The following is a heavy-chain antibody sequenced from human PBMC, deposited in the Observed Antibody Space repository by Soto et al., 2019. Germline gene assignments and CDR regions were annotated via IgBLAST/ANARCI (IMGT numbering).Heavy chain of an antibody. D-gene: IGHD3-10*01. Sequence: QVQLVQSGAEVKKPGSSVKVSCKGSGGTFSSYTISWVRQAPGQGLEWMGRIIPILGIAKYAQKFQGRVKITADKSTSTAYMELSSLRSEDTAVYYCASLMSSGYYYGMDVWGQGTTVTVSS. CDR1: GGTFSSYT. J-gene: IGHJ6*02. CDR2: IIPILGIA. CDR3: ASLMSSGYYYGMDV. V-gene: IGHV1-69*02.